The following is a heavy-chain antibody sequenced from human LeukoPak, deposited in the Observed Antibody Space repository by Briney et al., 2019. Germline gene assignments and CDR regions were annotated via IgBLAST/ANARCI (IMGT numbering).Heavy chain of an antibody. J-gene: IGHJ4*02. D-gene: IGHD3-10*01. CDR1: GFTFSSYS. V-gene: IGHV3-48*01. Sequence: GGSLRLSCAASGFTFSSYSMNWVRQAPGKGLEWVSYISSSSSTIYYADSVKGRFTISRDNAKNSLYLQMNSLRAEDTAVYYCARDGITMARGVMNYFDYWGQGTLVTVSS. CDR3: ARDGITMARGVMNYFDY. CDR2: ISSSSSTI.